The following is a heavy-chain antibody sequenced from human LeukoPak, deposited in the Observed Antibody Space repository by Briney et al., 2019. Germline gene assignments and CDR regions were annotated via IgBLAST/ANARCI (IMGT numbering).Heavy chain of an antibody. D-gene: IGHD5-18*01. CDR3: ALLLNSYANDY. CDR1: GGSISSSSYY. J-gene: IGHJ4*02. Sequence: ASETLSLTCTVSGGSISSSSYYWGWIRQPPGKGLEWIGYIYYSGSTYYNPSLKSRVTISVDTSKNQFSLKLSSVTAADTAVYYCALLLNSYANDYWGQGTLVTVSS. V-gene: IGHV4-30-4*08. CDR2: IYYSGST.